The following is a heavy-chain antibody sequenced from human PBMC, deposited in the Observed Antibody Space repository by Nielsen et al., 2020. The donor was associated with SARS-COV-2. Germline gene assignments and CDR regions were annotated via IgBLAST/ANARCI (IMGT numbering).Heavy chain of an antibody. Sequence: WLRQPPGKGLEYVSAISSNGGSTYYANSVKGRFTISRDNSKNTLYLQMGSLRSEDTAVYYCARELMRDIVVVVAATPGPFDPWGQGTLVTVSS. CDR2: ISSNGGST. CDR3: ARELMRDIVVVVAATPGPFDP. J-gene: IGHJ5*02. V-gene: IGHV3-64*01. D-gene: IGHD2-15*01.